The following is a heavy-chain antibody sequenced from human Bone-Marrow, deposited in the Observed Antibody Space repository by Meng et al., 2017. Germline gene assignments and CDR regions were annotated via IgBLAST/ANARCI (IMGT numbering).Heavy chain of an antibody. CDR1: GASISSSHW. J-gene: IGHJ5*02. Sequence: VQLQEAVPGLVKPSGTLSSTFAVSGASISSSHWWGWVRQPPGKGLEWIGEIYHDGSTNYTPSLKSRVTISVDKSKNQFSLKLSSVTAADTAVYYCARAAYDIWSGYAPWGQGSLVTVSS. CDR2: IYHDGST. CDR3: ARAAYDIWSGYAP. D-gene: IGHD3-3*01. V-gene: IGHV4-4*02.